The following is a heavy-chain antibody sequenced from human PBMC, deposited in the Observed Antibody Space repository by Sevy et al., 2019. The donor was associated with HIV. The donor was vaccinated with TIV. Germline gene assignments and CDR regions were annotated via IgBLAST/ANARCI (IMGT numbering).Heavy chain of an antibody. D-gene: IGHD1-1*01. V-gene: IGHV4-30-4*01. CDR1: GGSISSGDNY. Sequence: SETLSLTCTVSGGSISSGDNYWSWIRQPPGQGLEWIGYIYHSGSTYYNPSLQSRVTISVDTSKNQFSLKLSSVTAADTAVYYCASARRTGPPAPNWFDPWGQGTLVTVSS. CDR2: IYHSGST. CDR3: ASARRTGPPAPNWFDP. J-gene: IGHJ5*02.